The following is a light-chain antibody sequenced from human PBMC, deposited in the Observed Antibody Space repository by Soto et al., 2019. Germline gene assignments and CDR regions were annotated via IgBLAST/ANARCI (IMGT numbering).Light chain of an antibody. CDR3: TSYSRYRVLV. Sequence: SGLTQPASVSGSLGQSITSSCTGTSSDIGGYKYVSWYQQRPGKAPKLIIFEVSNRPSGVSDRFSGSNSGNTASLTISGLQAEDEADYYCTSYSRYRVLVFGGGTKVTVL. CDR1: SSDIGGYKY. V-gene: IGLV2-14*01. J-gene: IGLJ3*02. CDR2: EVS.